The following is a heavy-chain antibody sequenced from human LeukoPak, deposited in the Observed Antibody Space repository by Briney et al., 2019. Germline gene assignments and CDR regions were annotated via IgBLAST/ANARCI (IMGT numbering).Heavy chain of an antibody. CDR1: GGSISSGDYY. CDR3: ARPYYYDSRIDP. D-gene: IGHD3-22*01. CDR2: MYYSGST. J-gene: IGHJ5*02. V-gene: IGHV4-30-4*01. Sequence: KASQTLSLTCTVSGGSISSGDYYWSWIRQPPGKGLEWIAYMYYSGSTYYNPSLKSRVTMSADTSKNQLYLKLSCVTAADTAVYYCARPYYYDSRIDPWGQGILVTVSS.